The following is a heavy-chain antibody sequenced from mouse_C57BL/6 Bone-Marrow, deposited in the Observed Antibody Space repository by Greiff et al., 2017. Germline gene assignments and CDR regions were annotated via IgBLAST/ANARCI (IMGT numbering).Heavy chain of an antibody. CDR3: EIDYGDV. J-gene: IGHJ1*03. D-gene: IGHD2-4*01. CDR2: LHPSDSDT. V-gene: IGHV1-74*01. CDR1: GYTFTSYW. Sequence: QVQLQQPGAELVKPGASVKVSCKASGYTFTSYWMHWVKQRPGQGLEWIGRLHPSDSDTNYNQKFKGKATLTVDKSSSPAYMQLSSLTSEDSAVYYCEIDYGDVWGTGTTVTVSS.